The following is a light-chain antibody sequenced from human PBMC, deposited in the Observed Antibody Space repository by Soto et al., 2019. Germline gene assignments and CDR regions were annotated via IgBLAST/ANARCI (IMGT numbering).Light chain of an antibody. J-gene: IGKJ2*01. CDR2: AAS. V-gene: IGKV3-15*01. CDR3: QQYHNWPPQYT. CDR1: QSVASN. Sequence: EIVMTQSPASLSVSPGDGATLSCRASQSVASNVAWYQQKPGQGPRLLIHAASTRAVGVPARFSGSGSGTDFALTISSLRSEDFAVYYCQQYHNWPPQYTFGQGTKLQIK.